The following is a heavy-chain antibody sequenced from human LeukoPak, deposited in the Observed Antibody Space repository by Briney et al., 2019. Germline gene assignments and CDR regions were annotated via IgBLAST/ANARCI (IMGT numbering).Heavy chain of an antibody. CDR2: INHSGST. CDR3: ARGRLRRWLQSHTFDY. Sequence: SETLSLTCAVYGGSFSGYYWSWIRQPPGKGLEWIGEINHSGSTNYNPSLKSRVTISVDTSKNQFSLKLSSVTAADTAVYYCARGRLRRWLQSHTFDYWGQGTLVTVSS. D-gene: IGHD5-24*01. J-gene: IGHJ4*02. CDR1: GGSFSGYY. V-gene: IGHV4-34*01.